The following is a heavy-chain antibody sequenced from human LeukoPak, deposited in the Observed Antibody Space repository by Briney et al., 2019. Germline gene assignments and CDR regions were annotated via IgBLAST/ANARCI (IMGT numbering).Heavy chain of an antibody. CDR3: ARHPKTLGYCSSTSCYMGGPLDY. Sequence: GGSLRLSCAASGFTFSSYAMHWVRQAPGKGLEWVAVISYDGSNKYYADSVKGRFTISRDNSKNTLYLQMNSLRAEDTAVYYCARHPKTLGYCSSTSCYMGGPLDYWGQGTLVTVSS. CDR1: GFTFSSYA. D-gene: IGHD2-2*02. V-gene: IGHV3-30-3*01. J-gene: IGHJ4*02. CDR2: ISYDGSNK.